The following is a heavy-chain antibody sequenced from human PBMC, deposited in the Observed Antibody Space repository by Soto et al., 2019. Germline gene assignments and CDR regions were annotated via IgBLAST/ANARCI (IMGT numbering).Heavy chain of an antibody. J-gene: IGHJ3*02. CDR3: ASYGNMGQWPKNEYAFDI. D-gene: IGHD6-19*01. V-gene: IGHV1-69*02. CDR2: IIPILGIA. Sequence: GASVKVSCKASGGTFSSYTISWVRQAPGQGLEWMGRIIPILGIANYAQKFQGGVTITADKSTSTAYMELSNLRSEDTAFYYCASYGNMGQWPKNEYAFDIWGQGTMVTVSS. CDR1: GGTFSSYT.